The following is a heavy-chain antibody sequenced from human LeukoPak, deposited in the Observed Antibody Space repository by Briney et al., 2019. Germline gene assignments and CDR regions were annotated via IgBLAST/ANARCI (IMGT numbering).Heavy chain of an antibody. CDR2: ISYDGSNK. CDR1: GFTFSNYD. D-gene: IGHD1-7*01. V-gene: IGHV3-30*18. J-gene: IGHJ4*02. CDR3: AKDREGTTFDN. Sequence: GGSLRLSCAASGFTFSNYDMHCVRQAPGKGLEWVAVISYDGSNKYYADSVKGRFTISRDNSKNTVYLQMNSLRAEDTAVYYWAKDREGTTFDNWGQGTLVTVSS.